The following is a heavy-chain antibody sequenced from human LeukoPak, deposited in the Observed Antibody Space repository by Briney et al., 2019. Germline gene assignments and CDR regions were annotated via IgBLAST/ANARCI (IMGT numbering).Heavy chain of an antibody. Sequence: TGGSLRLSCAASGFTFSDYYMSWIRQAPGKGLEWVSYISSSGSTIYYADSVKGRFTISRDNAKNSLYLQMNSLRAEDTAVYYCARDKVQYYGSGSLTRSYYYYGMDVWGQGTTVTVSS. CDR3: ARDKVQYYGSGSLTRSYYYYGMDV. V-gene: IGHV3-11*04. J-gene: IGHJ6*02. D-gene: IGHD3-10*01. CDR1: GFTFSDYY. CDR2: ISSSGSTI.